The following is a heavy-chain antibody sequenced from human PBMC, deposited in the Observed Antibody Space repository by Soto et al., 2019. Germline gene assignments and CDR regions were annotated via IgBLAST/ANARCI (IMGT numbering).Heavy chain of an antibody. CDR1: GGTFSSYA. CDR2: IIPIFGTA. CDR3: ARGGGSLPLVPYYYYGMDV. J-gene: IGHJ6*02. D-gene: IGHD3-16*01. Sequence: SVKVSCKASGGTFSSYAISWVRQAPGQGLEWMGGIIPIFGTANYAQKFQGRVTITADESTSTAYMELSSLRSEDTAVYYCARGGGSLPLVPYYYYGMDVWGQGTTVTVSS. V-gene: IGHV1-69*13.